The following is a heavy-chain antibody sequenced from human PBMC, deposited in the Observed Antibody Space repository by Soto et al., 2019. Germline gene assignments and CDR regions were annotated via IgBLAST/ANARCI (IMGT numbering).Heavy chain of an antibody. J-gene: IGHJ3*01. CDR1: GYTFTSFG. Sequence: QVHLVQSGAEVRKPGASVKVYCKTSGYTFTSFGISWVRQAPGQGLAWMGWISADDATTNYAQKFQGRVTMTTDTSTTTAYLELRSLRSDDTAVYFCARDVRKHSSNWDSFAFWGQGTMVTVSS. D-gene: IGHD6-13*01. CDR2: ISADDATT. CDR3: ARDVRKHSSNWDSFAF. V-gene: IGHV1-18*01.